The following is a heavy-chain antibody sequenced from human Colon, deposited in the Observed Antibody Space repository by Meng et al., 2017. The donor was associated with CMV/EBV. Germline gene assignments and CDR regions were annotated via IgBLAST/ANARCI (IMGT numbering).Heavy chain of an antibody. CDR3: ATGGGTEAAAAGVFDF. D-gene: IGHD6-25*01. V-gene: IGHV3-9*01. Sequence: SLKISCTTSGFNFDDYAMHWVRQVPGEGLEWVAGIGWNSNSISYADSARGRFTISRDNSRNMQFLEMNSLRDDDTAVYFCATGGGTEAAAAGVFDFWGQGTLVTVSS. CDR1: GFNFDDYA. J-gene: IGHJ4*02. CDR2: IGWNSNSI.